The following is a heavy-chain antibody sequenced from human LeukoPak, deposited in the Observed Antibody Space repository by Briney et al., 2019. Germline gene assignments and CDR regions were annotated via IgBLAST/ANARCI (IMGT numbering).Heavy chain of an antibody. V-gene: IGHV5-51*01. CDR3: ARRPITMVRGVPGWFDP. CDR2: IYPGDSET. D-gene: IGHD3-10*01. CDR1: GYRISTYW. J-gene: IGHJ5*02. Sequence: GESLKISCKVSGYRISTYWIAWVRQMPGKGLEWMGIIYPGDSETRYSPSFQGQVTISADKSISTAYLQWSSLKASDTAMYYCARRPITMVRGVPGWFDPWGQGTLVTVSS.